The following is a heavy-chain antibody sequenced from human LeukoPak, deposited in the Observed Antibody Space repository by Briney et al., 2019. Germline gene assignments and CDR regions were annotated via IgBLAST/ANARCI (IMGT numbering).Heavy chain of an antibody. V-gene: IGHV1-2*02. CDR2: INPNSGGT. J-gene: IGHJ4*02. CDR3: ARGTEGGSGWDLTY. CDR1: GYTFINFF. D-gene: IGHD6-19*01. Sequence: ASVKVSCKASGYTFINFFMHWVRQAPGQGLEWMGWINPNSGGTNLAQKFQGRVTMTRDTSISTAYMELTSLRSDDTAVYFCARGTEGGSGWDLTYWGQGTLVTVSS.